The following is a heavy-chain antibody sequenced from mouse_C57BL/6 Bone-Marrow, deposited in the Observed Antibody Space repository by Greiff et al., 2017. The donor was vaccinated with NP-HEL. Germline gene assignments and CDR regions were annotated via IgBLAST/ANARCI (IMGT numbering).Heavy chain of an antibody. CDR1: GFNIKDDY. CDR3: TMSYYVSSWAWFAY. Sequence: VQLQQSGAELVRPGASVKLSCTASGFNIKDDYMHWVKQRPEQGLEWIGWIDPENGDTEYASKFQGKATITADTSSNTAYLQLSSLTSEDTAVYYCTMSYYVSSWAWFAYWGQGTLVTVSA. D-gene: IGHD1-1*01. V-gene: IGHV14-4*01. CDR2: IDPENGDT. J-gene: IGHJ3*01.